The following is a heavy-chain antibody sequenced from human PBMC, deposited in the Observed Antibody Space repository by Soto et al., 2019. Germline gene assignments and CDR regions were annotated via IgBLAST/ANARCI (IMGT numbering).Heavy chain of an antibody. J-gene: IGHJ6*02. D-gene: IGHD3-22*01. CDR1: GGTFSSNA. CDR2: IIPIFDTA. Sequence: GASVKVSCKASGGTFSSNAINWVRQAPGQGLEWMGGIIPIFDTANYAQKFQGRVTITADESTGTAYMELSSLRSEDTAVYYCARDGMVITDAVYYYGMDVWGQGTTVTVSS. V-gene: IGHV1-69*13. CDR3: ARDGMVITDAVYYYGMDV.